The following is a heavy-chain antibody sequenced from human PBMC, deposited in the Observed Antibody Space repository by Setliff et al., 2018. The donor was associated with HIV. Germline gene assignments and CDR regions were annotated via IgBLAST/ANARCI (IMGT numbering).Heavy chain of an antibody. CDR1: GGSFSGHY. D-gene: IGHD2-15*01. Sequence: PSETLSLTCAVYGGSFSGHYWSWIRQPPGKGLEWIGEINHSGSTNYNPSLKSRVTISVDTSKNQFSLKLSSVTAADTAVYYCARATTVVLFDYWGQGTLVTVSS. CDR2: INHSGST. J-gene: IGHJ4*02. CDR3: ARATTVVLFDY. V-gene: IGHV4-34*01.